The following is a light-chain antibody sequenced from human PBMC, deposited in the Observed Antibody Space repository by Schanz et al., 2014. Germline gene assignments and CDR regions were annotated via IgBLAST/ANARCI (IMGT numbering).Light chain of an antibody. V-gene: IGLV2-14*03. CDR2: DVS. CDR1: SSDVGAYNL. Sequence: QSALTQPASVSGSPGQSITISCTGTSSDVGAYNLVSWFQQHPGKVPKLVIYDVSNRPSGISNRFSGSKSVNTASLTISGLQAEDEADYYCSSYTSSNTGVFGGGTKLTVL. J-gene: IGLJ3*02. CDR3: SSYTSSNTGV.